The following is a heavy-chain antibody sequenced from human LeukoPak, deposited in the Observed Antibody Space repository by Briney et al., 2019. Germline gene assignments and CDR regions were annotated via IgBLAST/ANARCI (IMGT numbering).Heavy chain of an antibody. CDR3: AREVVPASPAGRCYYGMDV. CDR2: IRVIGGTT. J-gene: IGHJ6*02. Sequence: GGSLRLSCAPSGFTLSTYATSWVRQAPERGLEWVSSIRVIGGTTHYTDSVKGRFTISKDNSKNTLYLQVTSMRAAETAVYHCAREVVPASPAGRCYYGMDVWGQGTKVTVSS. D-gene: IGHD2-2*01. V-gene: IGHV3-23*01. CDR1: GFTLSTYA.